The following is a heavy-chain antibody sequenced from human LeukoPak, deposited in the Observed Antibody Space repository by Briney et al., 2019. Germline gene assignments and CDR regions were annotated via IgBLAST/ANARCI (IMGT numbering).Heavy chain of an antibody. D-gene: IGHD3-10*01. Sequence: SETLSLTCTVSDGSISSYYWSWIRQPPGKGLEWIGYIYYSGSTNYDPSLKSRVTISVDTSKNQFSLKLSSVTAADTAVYYCARGSYDSLDYWGQGTLVTVSS. CDR3: ARGSYDSLDY. CDR2: IYYSGST. CDR1: DGSISSYY. J-gene: IGHJ4*02. V-gene: IGHV4-59*01.